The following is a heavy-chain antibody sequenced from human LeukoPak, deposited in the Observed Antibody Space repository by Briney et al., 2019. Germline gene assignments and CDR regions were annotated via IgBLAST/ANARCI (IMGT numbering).Heavy chain of an antibody. CDR1: GYTFTSYG. CDR3: ARDWMVRGHEVLPPATFDP. J-gene: IGHJ5*02. Sequence: ASVKVSCKASGYTFTSYGISWVRQAPGQGLEWMGWISAYNGNTNYAQKLQGRVTMTTDTSTSTAYMELSSLRSEDTAVYYCARDWMVRGHEVLPPATFDPWGQGTLVTVSS. D-gene: IGHD3-10*01. V-gene: IGHV1-18*01. CDR2: ISAYNGNT.